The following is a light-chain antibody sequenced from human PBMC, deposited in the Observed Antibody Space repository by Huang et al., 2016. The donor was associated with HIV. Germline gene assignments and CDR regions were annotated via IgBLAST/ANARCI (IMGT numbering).Light chain of an antibody. J-gene: IGKJ3*01. CDR3: QQLNAYTS. Sequence: IQLTQSPSSLSASVGDRVTITCRASQGISSYLAWYQQKPGKAPKLLIYAASTLQSGVPSRCSGSGSGTDFTLTSSSLQPEDFATYYCQQLNAYTSFGPGTKVDIK. V-gene: IGKV1-9*01. CDR2: AAS. CDR1: QGISSY.